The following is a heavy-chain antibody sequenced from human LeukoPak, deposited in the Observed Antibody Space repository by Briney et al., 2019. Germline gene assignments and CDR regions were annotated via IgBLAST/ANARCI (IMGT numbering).Heavy chain of an antibody. D-gene: IGHD3-10*01. Sequence: GGSLRLSCAASGFTFSSYAMNWVRQAPGKGLEWVSTISGSGGSKHYADSVEGRFTISRDNSNNTLYLQMNSLRAEDTAVYYCAKIGGYFDYWGQGTLVTVSS. V-gene: IGHV3-23*01. CDR2: ISGSGGSK. CDR1: GFTFSSYA. CDR3: AKIGGYFDY. J-gene: IGHJ4*02.